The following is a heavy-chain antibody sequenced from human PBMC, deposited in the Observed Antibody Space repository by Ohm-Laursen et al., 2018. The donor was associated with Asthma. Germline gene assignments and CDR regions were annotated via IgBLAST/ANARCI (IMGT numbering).Heavy chain of an antibody. Sequence: TLSLTCTVSGGSISSGDYYWSWIRQPPGKGLKWIGYIYYTGSTNYNPSLKSRVTISVDKSKNQFSLKLSSVTAADTAVYYCASGIAAAGTSYGMDVWGQGTTVTVSS. CDR2: IYYTGST. J-gene: IGHJ6*02. D-gene: IGHD6-13*01. V-gene: IGHV4-30-4*01. CDR1: GGSISSGDYY. CDR3: ASGIAAAGTSYGMDV.